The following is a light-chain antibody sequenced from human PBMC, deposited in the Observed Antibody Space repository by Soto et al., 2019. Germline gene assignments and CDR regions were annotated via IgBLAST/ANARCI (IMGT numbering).Light chain of an antibody. CDR3: QQYGGSPIT. V-gene: IGKV3-20*01. CDR2: GAS. J-gene: IGKJ5*01. Sequence: EIVLTQSPGTLSLSPGERVTLSCRASQSVTTRLAWYQHKPGQAPTLLMSGASNRASGVPVRFSGSGSGTDFTLTITRLEPEDFALYYCQQYGGSPITCGLGTRLEIK. CDR1: QSVTTR.